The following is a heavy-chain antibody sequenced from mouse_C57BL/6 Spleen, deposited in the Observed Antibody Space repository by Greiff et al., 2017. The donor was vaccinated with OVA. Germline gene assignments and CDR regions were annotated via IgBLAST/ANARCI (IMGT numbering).Heavy chain of an antibody. D-gene: IGHD2-3*01. CDR3: ARGGYSFTLDY. J-gene: IGHJ2*01. Sequence: EVMLVESGGGLVKPGGSLKLSCAASGFTFSSYAMSWVRQTPEKRLEWVATISDGGSYTYYPDNVKGRFTISRDNAKNNLYLQMSHLKSEDTAMYYCARGGYSFTLDYWGQGTTLTVSS. CDR2: ISDGGSYT. V-gene: IGHV5-4*03. CDR1: GFTFSSYA.